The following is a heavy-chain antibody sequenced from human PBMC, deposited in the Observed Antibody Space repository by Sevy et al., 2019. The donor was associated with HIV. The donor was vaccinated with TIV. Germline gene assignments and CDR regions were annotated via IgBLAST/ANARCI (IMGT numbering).Heavy chain of an antibody. CDR2: INSDGGST. J-gene: IGHJ6*02. D-gene: IGHD6-19*01. CDR3: ARDRLAVAGYYYYYGMDV. CDR1: GFTFSCYW. Sequence: GSLGLSFAASGFTFSCYWMHLVRQAPGKGLVLVSRINSDGGSTSYAESVKGRLTISRDNAKNTLFLQMNSLRAEDTAVYYCARDRLAVAGYYYYYGMDVWGQGTTVTVSS. V-gene: IGHV3-74*01.